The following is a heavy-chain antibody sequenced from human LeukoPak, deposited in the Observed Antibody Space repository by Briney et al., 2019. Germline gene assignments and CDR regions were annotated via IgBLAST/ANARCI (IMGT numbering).Heavy chain of an antibody. CDR1: GFSFNIYA. CDR3: ARADDGANSWVNY. J-gene: IGHJ4*02. CDR2: ISKSGSST. Sequence: PGGSLRLSCAASGFSFNIYAMSWVRQAPGKGLEWVSGISKSGSSTYYADSVKGRFAISRDNSKNTLYLQMNSLRAEDTAVYYCARADDGANSWVNYWGQGTLVTVSS. V-gene: IGHV3-23*01. D-gene: IGHD4-23*01.